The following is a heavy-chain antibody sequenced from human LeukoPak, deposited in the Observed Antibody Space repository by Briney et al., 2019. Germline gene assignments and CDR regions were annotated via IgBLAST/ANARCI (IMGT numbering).Heavy chain of an antibody. CDR2: ISAYNGNT. J-gene: IGHJ6*02. CDR3: ARDLDIVVVPVVSRHYGLDV. Sequence: GASVKVSCKASGYIYTNYGISWVRQAPGQGLEWMGWISAYNGNTNYVQKFQGRVTMTTDTSTTTACMELRSLRSDDTAVYYCARDLDIVVVPVVSRHYGLDVWGQGTTVTVSS. D-gene: IGHD2-2*01. V-gene: IGHV1-18*01. CDR1: GYIYTNYG.